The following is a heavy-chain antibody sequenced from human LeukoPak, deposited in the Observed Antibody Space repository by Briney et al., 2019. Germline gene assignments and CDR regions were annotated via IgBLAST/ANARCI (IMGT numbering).Heavy chain of an antibody. J-gene: IGHJ4*02. CDR3: ARSKERSSSRSFRYYFDY. Sequence: ASVKVSCTASGYTFTGYYMHWVRQAPGQGLEWMGWINPNSGGTNYAQKFQGRVTMTRDTSISTAYMELSRLRSDDTAVYYCARSKERSSSRSFRYYFDYWGQGTLVTVSS. CDR1: GYTFTGYY. CDR2: INPNSGGT. V-gene: IGHV1-2*02. D-gene: IGHD6-13*01.